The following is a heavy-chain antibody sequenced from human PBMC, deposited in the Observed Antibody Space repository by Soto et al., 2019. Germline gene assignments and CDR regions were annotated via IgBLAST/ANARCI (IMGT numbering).Heavy chain of an antibody. D-gene: IGHD3-10*01. J-gene: IGHJ3*02. V-gene: IGHV1-58*01. Sequence: SVKVSCKASGFTFTSSAVQWVRQARGQRLEWIGWIVVGSGNTNYAQKFQERVTITRDMSTSTAYMELSSLRSEDTAVYYCAAGRFGALEDAFDIWGQGTMVNV. CDR2: IVVGSGNT. CDR3: AAGRFGALEDAFDI. CDR1: GFTFTSSA.